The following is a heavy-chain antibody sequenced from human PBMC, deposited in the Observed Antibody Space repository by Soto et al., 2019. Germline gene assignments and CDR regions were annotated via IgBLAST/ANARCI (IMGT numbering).Heavy chain of an antibody. CDR3: ARGNHRWLQLWYFDL. CDR1: GGTFSNYP. D-gene: IGHD5-12*01. CDR2: IIPIFGTV. J-gene: IGHJ2*01. V-gene: IGHV1-69*12. Sequence: QVQLVQSGAEVKKPGSSVKVSCKASGGTFSNYPISWVRQAPGQGLEWMGGIIPIFGTVNYAQKFQGRVTTIADESTSTAYMELSSLRSEDTAVYYCARGNHRWLQLWYFDLWGRGTLVTVSS.